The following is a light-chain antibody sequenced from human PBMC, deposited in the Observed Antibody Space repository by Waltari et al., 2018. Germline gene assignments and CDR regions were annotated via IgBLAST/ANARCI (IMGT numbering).Light chain of an antibody. J-gene: IGKJ5*01. V-gene: IGKV3-15*01. CDR1: QSVSSN. Sequence: EIVLTQSPATLSVSPGERATLSCRASQSVSSNLAWYQQKPGQPPRLLISGASTRAAGIPARFSGSGSATEFTLTINSLQSEDFAVYYCHQYNNWPPITFGQGTRLEIK. CDR2: GAS. CDR3: HQYNNWPPIT.